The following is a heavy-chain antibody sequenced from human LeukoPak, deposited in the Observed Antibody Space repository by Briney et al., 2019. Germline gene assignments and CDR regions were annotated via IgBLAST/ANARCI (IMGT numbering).Heavy chain of an antibody. CDR3: AKDPAVVWFGSHSDY. J-gene: IGHJ4*02. Sequence: PGGSLRLSCAASGFTFSSYGMHWVRQAPGKGLEWVAVISYDGSNKYYADSVKGRFTISRDNSKNTLYLQMNSLRAEDTAVYYCAKDPAVVWFGSHSDYWGQGTLVTVSS. D-gene: IGHD3-10*01. CDR2: ISYDGSNK. CDR1: GFTFSSYG. V-gene: IGHV3-30*18.